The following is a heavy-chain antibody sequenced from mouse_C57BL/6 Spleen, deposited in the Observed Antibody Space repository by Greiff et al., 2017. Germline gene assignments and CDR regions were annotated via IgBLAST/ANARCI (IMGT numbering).Heavy chain of an antibody. V-gene: IGHV5-4*01. Sequence: EVKLMESGGGLVKPGGSLKLSCAASGFTFSSYAMSWVRQTPEKRLEWVATISDGGSYTYYPDNVKGRFTISRDNAKNNLYLQMSHLKSEDTAMYYCARDGRFPYDFDYWGQGTTLTVSS. J-gene: IGHJ2*01. CDR2: ISDGGSYT. CDR3: ARDGRFPYDFDY. D-gene: IGHD2-12*01. CDR1: GFTFSSYA.